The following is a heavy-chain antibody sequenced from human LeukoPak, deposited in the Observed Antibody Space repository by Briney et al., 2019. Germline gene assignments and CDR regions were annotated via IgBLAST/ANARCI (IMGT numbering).Heavy chain of an antibody. J-gene: IGHJ6*03. CDR2: ISAYNGNT. V-gene: IGHV1-18*01. CDR3: ARGDSSSSMGLNYYYYMDV. D-gene: IGHD6-6*01. Sequence: ASVKVSCKASGYTFTSYGISWVRQAPGQGLEWMGWISAYNGNTNYAQKLQGRVTMTTDTSTSTAYMELRSLRSDDTAVYYCARGDSSSSMGLNYYYYMDVWGKGTTVTVSS. CDR1: GYTFTSYG.